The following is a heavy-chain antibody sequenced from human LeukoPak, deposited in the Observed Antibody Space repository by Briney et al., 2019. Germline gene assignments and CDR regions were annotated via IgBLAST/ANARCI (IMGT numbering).Heavy chain of an antibody. J-gene: IGHJ4*02. CDR1: GYTFTGYY. CDR3: ARPYCGGGSCHDYFDY. CDR2: INPHTGGT. D-gene: IGHD2-15*01. V-gene: IGHV1-2*02. Sequence: ASVKVSCKASGYTFTGYYMHWVRQAPGQGLEWMGWINPHTGGTNYAQKFQGRVAMTRDASISTAYMELSRLRSDDTAVYYCARPYCGGGSCHDYFDYWGQGTLVTVSS.